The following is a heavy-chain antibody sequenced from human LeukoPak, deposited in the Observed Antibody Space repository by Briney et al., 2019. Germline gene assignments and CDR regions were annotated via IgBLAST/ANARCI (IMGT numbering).Heavy chain of an antibody. V-gene: IGHV4-61*01. CDR1: GRSVSSGSYY. CDR2: IYYSGST. D-gene: IGHD4-17*01. Sequence: PSETLSLTCTVSGRSVSSGSYYWRWLRQPPGKGREWIGYIYYSGSTNYNPSLKSRVTISVDTSKNQFSLKLSSVTAADTAVYYCAREETVTGYFDYWGQGTLVTVSS. J-gene: IGHJ4*02. CDR3: AREETVTGYFDY.